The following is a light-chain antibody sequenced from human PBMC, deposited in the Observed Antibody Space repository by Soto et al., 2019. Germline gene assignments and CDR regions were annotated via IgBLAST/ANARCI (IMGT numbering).Light chain of an antibody. V-gene: IGKV3-15*01. CDR2: DAS. Sequence: EIEMTQSPATLSVSPGERATLSCRASQSVSSKLAWYQQKPGQAPRLPIYDASTRATGIPARFSGSGSGTEFTLTISSLQSEDFAVYYCQQSNNWPWTFGQGTNVEIK. CDR3: QQSNNWPWT. J-gene: IGKJ1*01. CDR1: QSVSSK.